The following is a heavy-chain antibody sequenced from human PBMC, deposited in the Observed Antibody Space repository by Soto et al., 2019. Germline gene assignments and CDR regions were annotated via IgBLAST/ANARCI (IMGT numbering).Heavy chain of an antibody. D-gene: IGHD3-3*01. J-gene: IGHJ4*02. CDR3: AREGSHYDFWSGYYTGREFDY. CDR2: ISTYNGNT. V-gene: IGHV1-18*04. CDR1: GYTFTSYG. Sequence: ASVKVSCKASGYTFTSYGISWVRQAPGQGLEWMGWISTYNGNTNYAQKLQGRVTMTTDTSTSTAYMELRSLRSDDTAVYYCAREGSHYDFWSGYYTGREFDYWGQGTLVTVSS.